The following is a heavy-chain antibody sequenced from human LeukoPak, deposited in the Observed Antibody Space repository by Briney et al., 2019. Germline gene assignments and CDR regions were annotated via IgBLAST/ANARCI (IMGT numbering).Heavy chain of an antibody. D-gene: IGHD2-15*01. Sequence: GGSLRLSCAASAFTFGSYSMNWVRQAPGKGLEWVSSISTSSDYIYYADSVKGRFTISRDNAENSLFLQVNSLRAEDTAVYYCGRGCSGGSCYDYRGQGTLVTVSS. J-gene: IGHJ4*02. CDR3: GRGCSGGSCYDY. CDR1: AFTFGSYS. V-gene: IGHV3-21*01. CDR2: ISTSSDYI.